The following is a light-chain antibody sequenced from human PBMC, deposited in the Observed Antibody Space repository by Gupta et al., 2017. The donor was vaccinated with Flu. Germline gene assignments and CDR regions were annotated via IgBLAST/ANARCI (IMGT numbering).Light chain of an antibody. CDR2: DVV. V-gene: IGLV2-23*02. CDR3: CAYEGSDTFDV. J-gene: IGLJ1*01. CDR1: STNVGSFSF. Sequence: MTISCTGTSTNVGSFSFVSCFQHRPGQAPNLLIHDVVGRPSGVSDRFSGSKSGTTASLTISGLQAEDEGFYYCCAYEGSDTFDVFGGGTRVSVL.